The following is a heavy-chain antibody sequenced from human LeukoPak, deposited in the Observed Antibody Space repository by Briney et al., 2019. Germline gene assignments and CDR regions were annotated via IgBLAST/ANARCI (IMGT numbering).Heavy chain of an antibody. CDR1: GYTFTSYA. J-gene: IGHJ5*02. V-gene: IGHV7-4-1*02. CDR2: INTNTGNP. CDR3: ARDSGLSGSYPYNWFDP. D-gene: IGHD1-26*01. Sequence: GASVKVSCKASGYTFTSYAMNWVRQAPGQGLEWMGWINTNTGNPTYAQGFTGRFVFSLDTSVSTAYLQISSLKAEDTAVYYCARDSGLSGSYPYNWFDPWGQGTLVTVSS.